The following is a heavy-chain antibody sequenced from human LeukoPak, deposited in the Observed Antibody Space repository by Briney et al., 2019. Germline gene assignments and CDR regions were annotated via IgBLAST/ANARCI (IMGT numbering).Heavy chain of an antibody. CDR3: ARRDGYCSSTSCYADYYYGMDV. CDR1: GYSFTSYW. D-gene: IGHD2-2*01. J-gene: IGHJ6*02. Sequence: HGESLKISCKGSGYSFTSYWIGWVRQMPGKGLEWMGIIYPGDSDTTYSPSFQGQVTISADKSISTAYLQWSSLKASDTAMYYCARRDGYCSSTSCYADYYYGMDVWGQGTTVIVSS. V-gene: IGHV5-51*01. CDR2: IYPGDSDT.